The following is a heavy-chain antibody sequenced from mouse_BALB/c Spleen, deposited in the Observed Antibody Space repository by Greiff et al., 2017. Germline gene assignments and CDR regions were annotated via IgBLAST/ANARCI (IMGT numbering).Heavy chain of an antibody. CDR1: GYAFSSYW. Sequence: QVQLQQSGAELVRPGSSVKISCKASGYAFSSYWMNWVKQRPGQGLEWIGQIYPGDGDTNYNGKFKGKATLTADKSSSTAYMQLSSLTSEDSAVYFCARSGRYDDGYAMDYWGQGTSVTVSS. CDR2: IYPGDGDT. V-gene: IGHV1-80*01. CDR3: ARSGRYDDGYAMDY. D-gene: IGHD2-14*01. J-gene: IGHJ4*01.